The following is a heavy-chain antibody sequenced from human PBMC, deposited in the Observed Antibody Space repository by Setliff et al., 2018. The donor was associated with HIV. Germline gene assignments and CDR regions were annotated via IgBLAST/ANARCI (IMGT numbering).Heavy chain of an antibody. CDR3: ARGGGYRGYDVTLDY. J-gene: IGHJ4*02. V-gene: IGHV1-18*01. CDR2: ISTFNGGT. D-gene: IGHD5-12*01. Sequence: ASVKVSCKASGYTFDNYDFSWVRQAPGQGLEWMGWISTFNGGTNSAQKFRDRVTLTTDTSTATAYMELKSLKSNDTAVYYCARGGGYRGYDVTLDYWVQGTLFTVSS. CDR1: GYTFDNYD.